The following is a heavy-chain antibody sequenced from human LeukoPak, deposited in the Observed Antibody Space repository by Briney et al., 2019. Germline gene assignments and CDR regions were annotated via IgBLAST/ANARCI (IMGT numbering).Heavy chain of an antibody. CDR3: ARDYWFGELSFDY. Sequence: SGGSLRLSCAASASTFSSYSMSWVRQAPGKGLEWVANIKQDGSEKYYVDSVKGRFTISRDNAKNSLYLQMNSLRAEDTAVYYCARDYWFGELSFDYWGQGTLVTVSS. CDR2: IKQDGSEK. CDR1: ASTFSSYS. J-gene: IGHJ4*02. D-gene: IGHD3-10*01. V-gene: IGHV3-7*01.